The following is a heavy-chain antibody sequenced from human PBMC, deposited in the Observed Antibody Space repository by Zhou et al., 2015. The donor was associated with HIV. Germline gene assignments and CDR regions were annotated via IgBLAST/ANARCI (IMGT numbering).Heavy chain of an antibody. CDR3: ARVDLATVTTFYYYMDV. CDR1: GGTFSSYA. J-gene: IGHJ6*03. V-gene: IGHV1-69*01. D-gene: IGHD4-17*01. Sequence: QVQLVQSGAEVKKPGSSVKVSCKASGGTFSSYAISWVRQAPGQGLEWMGGIIPIFGTANYAQKFQGRVTITADESTSTAYMELSSLRSEDTAVYYCARVDLATVTTFYYYMDVWGKGTTVTVSS. CDR2: IIPIFGTA.